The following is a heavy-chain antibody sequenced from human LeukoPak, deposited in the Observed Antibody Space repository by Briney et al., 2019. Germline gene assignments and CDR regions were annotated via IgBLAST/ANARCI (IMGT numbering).Heavy chain of an antibody. CDR2: IYYSGST. J-gene: IGHJ3*02. CDR3: ARVLGYSRSSRRAFDI. V-gene: IGHV4-39*07. Sequence: SETLSLTCTVSGGSISSSSYYWGWIRQPPGKGLEWIGSIYYSGSTYYNPSLKSRVTISVDTSKNQFSLKLSSVTAADTAVYYCARVLGYSRSSRRAFDIWGQGTMVTVSS. CDR1: GGSISSSSYY. D-gene: IGHD1-26*01.